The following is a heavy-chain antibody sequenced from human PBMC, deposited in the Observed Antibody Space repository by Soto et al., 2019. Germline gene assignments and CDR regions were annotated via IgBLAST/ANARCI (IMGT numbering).Heavy chain of an antibody. J-gene: IGHJ4*02. CDR3: ARDDHIAEGFRRFFDV. CDR1: GYSIRGGYY. V-gene: IGHV4-38-2*02. D-gene: IGHD2-21*01. CDR2: IYHTGAT. Sequence: PSETLSLTCRVSGYSIRGGYYWAWMRRPPGKELEWIGSIYHTGATSYNPSLKSRVTISVDTWKNQFSLTLTPLTAADTAVYFCARDDHIAEGFRRFFDVWGQGTLVTVSS.